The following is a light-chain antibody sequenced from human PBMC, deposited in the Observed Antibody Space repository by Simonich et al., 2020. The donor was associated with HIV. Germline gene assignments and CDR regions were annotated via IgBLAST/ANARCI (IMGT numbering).Light chain of an antibody. V-gene: IGKV3-15*01. CDR2: GAS. CDR3: QQYNNWPLT. J-gene: IGKJ4*01. CDR1: QSVSSN. Sequence: EIVMTQSPATLSVSPGARATLSCRASQSVSSNLAWYQPKPGQAPSLLIYGASTRATGIPARFSGSGSGTEFTLTISSMQSEDFAVYYCQQYNNWPLTFGGGTKVEIK.